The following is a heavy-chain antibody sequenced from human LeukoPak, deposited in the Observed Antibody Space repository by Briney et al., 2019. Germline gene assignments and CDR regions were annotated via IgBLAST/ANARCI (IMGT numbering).Heavy chain of an antibody. D-gene: IGHD3-10*01. V-gene: IGHV3-33*01. CDR3: AREQYGSDDALDI. CDR1: GLTFSSYG. CDR2: IWYDGSNK. J-gene: IGHJ3*02. Sequence: GGSLRLSCAASGLTFSSYGMHWVRRAPGKGLEWVAVIWYDGSNKYYADSVKGRFTVSRDNSKNTLDLQMSSLRAEDTAVYYCAREQYGSDDALDIWGQGTLVTVSS.